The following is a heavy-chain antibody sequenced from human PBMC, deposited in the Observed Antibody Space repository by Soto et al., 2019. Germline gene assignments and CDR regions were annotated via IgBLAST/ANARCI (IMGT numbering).Heavy chain of an antibody. Sequence: ASVKVSCKASGGTFSSYTISWVRQAPGQGLEWMGRIIPILGIANYAQKFQGRVTITADKSTSTAYMELSSLRSEDTAVYYCASLGYCSGGSCYLVISGAFDIWGQGTMVTVSS. J-gene: IGHJ3*02. V-gene: IGHV1-69*02. CDR1: GGTFSSYT. CDR2: IIPILGIA. D-gene: IGHD2-15*01. CDR3: ASLGYCSGGSCYLVISGAFDI.